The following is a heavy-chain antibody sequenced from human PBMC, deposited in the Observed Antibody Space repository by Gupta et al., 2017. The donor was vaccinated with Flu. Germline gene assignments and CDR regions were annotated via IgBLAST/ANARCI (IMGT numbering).Heavy chain of an antibody. V-gene: IGHV4-31*03. CDR3: AXLHGPYXGDYGGRTGRFDY. Sequence: QVQLQESGPGLVKPSQTLSLTCTVSGGSISRGGYYWSWIRQHPGKGLEWIGYIYYSGSTYYNPSLKSRVTISVDTSKNQFSLKLSSVTAADTAVYYXAXLHGPYXGDYGGRTGRFDYWGQGTLVTVSS. CDR2: IYYSGST. D-gene: IGHD4-17*01. CDR1: GGSISRGGYY. J-gene: IGHJ4*02.